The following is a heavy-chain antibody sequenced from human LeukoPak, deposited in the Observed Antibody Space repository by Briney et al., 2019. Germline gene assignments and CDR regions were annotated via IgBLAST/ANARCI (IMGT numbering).Heavy chain of an antibody. Sequence: GGTLRLSCAASGFTFSNYGMSWVRQAPGKGLEWVSGISGSGGTTYYADSVKGRFTISRDNSKNTLYLQMNSLRVEDTAVYYCALAAAASSFDYWGQGTLLTVSS. D-gene: IGHD2-15*01. CDR2: ISGSGGTT. CDR3: ALAAAASSFDY. CDR1: GFTFSNYG. V-gene: IGHV3-23*01. J-gene: IGHJ4*02.